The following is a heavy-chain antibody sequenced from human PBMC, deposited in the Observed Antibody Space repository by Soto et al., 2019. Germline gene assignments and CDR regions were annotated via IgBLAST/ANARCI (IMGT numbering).Heavy chain of an antibody. CDR1: GGSFSGYY. V-gene: IGHV4-34*01. Sequence: SETRSLTCAVYGGSFSGYYWSWIRQPPGKGLEWIGEINHSGSTNYNPSLKSRVTISVDTSKNQFSLKLSSVTAADTAVYYCARRGRIAAARNYYYYMDVWGKGTTVTVSS. J-gene: IGHJ6*03. D-gene: IGHD6-13*01. CDR2: INHSGST. CDR3: ARRGRIAAARNYYYYMDV.